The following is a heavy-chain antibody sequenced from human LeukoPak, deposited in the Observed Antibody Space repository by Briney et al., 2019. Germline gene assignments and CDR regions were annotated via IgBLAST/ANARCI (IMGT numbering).Heavy chain of an antibody. J-gene: IGHJ4*02. CDR1: GGSISSSYW. CDR2: IYHSGST. V-gene: IGHV4-4*02. D-gene: IGHD1-26*01. Sequence: SETLSLTCAVSGGSISSSYWWSWVRQPPGKGLEWIGEIYHSGSTNYNPSLKSRVTISVDKSKNQFSLKLSSVTAADTAVYYCGNRGSGSYGPTWFFDYWGQGTLVTVSS. CDR3: GNRGSGSYGPTWFFDY.